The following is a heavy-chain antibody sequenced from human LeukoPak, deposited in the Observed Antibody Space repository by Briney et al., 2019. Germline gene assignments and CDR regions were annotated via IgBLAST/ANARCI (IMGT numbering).Heavy chain of an antibody. CDR2: IYTSGST. CDR3: ARDATYCSSTSCYGGVRAFDI. CDR1: GGSISSGSYY. Sequence: SQTLSLTCTVSGGSISSGSYYWSWIWQPAGKGLEWIGRIYTSGSTNYNPSLKSRVTISVDTSKNQFSLKLSSVTAADTAVYYCARDATYCSSTSCYGGVRAFDIWGQGTMVTVSS. D-gene: IGHD2-2*01. J-gene: IGHJ3*02. V-gene: IGHV4-61*02.